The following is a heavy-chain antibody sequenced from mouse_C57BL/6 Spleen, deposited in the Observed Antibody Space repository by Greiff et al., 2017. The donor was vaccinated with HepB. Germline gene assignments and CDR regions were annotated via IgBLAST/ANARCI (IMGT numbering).Heavy chain of an antibody. CDR1: GFNIKDYY. Sequence: EVQLQQSGAELVRPGASVKLSCTASGFNIKDYYMHWVKQRPEQGLEWIGRIDPEDGDTEYAPKFQGKATMTADTSSNTAFLQLSSLTSEVTAVYYCTLGYYGSSPWFAYWGQGTLVTVSA. V-gene: IGHV14-1*01. CDR2: IDPEDGDT. J-gene: IGHJ3*01. CDR3: TLGYYGSSPWFAY. D-gene: IGHD1-1*01.